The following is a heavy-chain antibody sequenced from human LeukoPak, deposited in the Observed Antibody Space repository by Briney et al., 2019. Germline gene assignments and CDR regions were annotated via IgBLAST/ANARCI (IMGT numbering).Heavy chain of an antibody. CDR1: GFRFSNYW. CDR3: VRFGPDHDMGL. J-gene: IGHJ6*02. Sequence: GGSLRLSCAAAGFRFSNYWMTWVRQAPEKGLEWLARIKTDGSETYYVDSVKGRFTISRDNAKSSLYLQMNSLRVEDTAVYHCVRFGPDHDMGLWGQGTTVTV. D-gene: IGHD3-16*01. V-gene: IGHV3-7*01. CDR2: IKTDGSET.